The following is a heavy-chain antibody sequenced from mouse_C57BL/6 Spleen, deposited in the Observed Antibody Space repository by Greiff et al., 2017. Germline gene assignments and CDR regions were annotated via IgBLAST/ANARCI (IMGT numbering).Heavy chain of an antibody. D-gene: IGHD2-5*01. CDR1: GYTFTNYW. Sequence: VQLQQSGAELVRPGTSVKMSCKASGYTFTNYWIGWAKQRPGHGLEWIGDIYPGGGYTNYNEKFKGKATLTADQSSSTAYMQFSSRTSEDSAIYYCARKGDMDSNYNAMDYWGQGTSVTVSS. J-gene: IGHJ4*01. CDR3: ARKGDMDSNYNAMDY. V-gene: IGHV1-63*01. CDR2: IYPGGGYT.